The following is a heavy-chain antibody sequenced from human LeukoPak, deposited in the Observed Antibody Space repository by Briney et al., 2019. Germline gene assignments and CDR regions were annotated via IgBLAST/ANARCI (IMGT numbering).Heavy chain of an antibody. J-gene: IGHJ4*02. CDR3: ARRPINCIITNCYIDY. V-gene: IGHV1-2*02. CDR1: VYTFTNFY. Sequence: ASVKVSCKASVYTFTNFYIHWVRQAPGQGLEWMGWMNPNSGDTSYAREFQDRVTMTRDTSLSTAYMELSRLRSDDTAVYFCARRPINCIITNCYIDYWGQGTLVTVSS. D-gene: IGHD2-2*01. CDR2: MNPNSGDT.